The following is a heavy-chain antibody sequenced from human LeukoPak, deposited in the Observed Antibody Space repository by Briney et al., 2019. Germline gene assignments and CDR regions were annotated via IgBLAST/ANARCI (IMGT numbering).Heavy chain of an antibody. CDR2: AGWAGGTT. J-gene: IGHJ4*02. V-gene: IGHV3-43*01. CDR1: GFNFDRYT. Sequence: GGSLRLSCATSGFNFDRYTIHWARQAPGKGLEWVSLAGWAGGTTFYSDSVRGRFTISRDSGRKSVYLQMNSLTTDDTAFYFCAKELDTMFFDYWGQGALVTVSS. CDR3: AKELDTMFFDY. D-gene: IGHD3-10*02.